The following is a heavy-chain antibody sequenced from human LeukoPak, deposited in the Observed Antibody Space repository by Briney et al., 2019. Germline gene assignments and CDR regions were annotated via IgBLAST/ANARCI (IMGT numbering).Heavy chain of an antibody. CDR2: IKQDGSEK. V-gene: IGHV3-7*03. CDR1: GFTFSSYW. Sequence: GGSLRLSCAASGFTFSSYWMSWVRQAPGKGLEWVANIKQDGSEKYYVDSVKGRFTISRDNAKNSLYLQMNSLRAEDTVVYYCARDRYSSGWYRPFDYWGQGTLVTVSS. J-gene: IGHJ4*02. CDR3: ARDRYSSGWYRPFDY. D-gene: IGHD6-19*01.